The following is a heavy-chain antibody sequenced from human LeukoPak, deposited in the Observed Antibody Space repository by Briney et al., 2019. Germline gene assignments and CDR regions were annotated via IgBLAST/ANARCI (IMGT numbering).Heavy chain of an antibody. CDR2: IWYDGSNK. D-gene: IGHD3-22*01. V-gene: IGHV3-33*01. Sequence: GGSLRLSCAASGFTFSSYGMHWVRQAPGKGLERVAVIWYDGSNKYYADSVKGRFTISRDNSKNTLYLQMNSLRAEDTAVYYCARDGYYYDSSGYYYEDPTPFDYWGQGTLVSVSS. J-gene: IGHJ4*02. CDR3: ARDGYYYDSSGYYYEDPTPFDY. CDR1: GFTFSSYG.